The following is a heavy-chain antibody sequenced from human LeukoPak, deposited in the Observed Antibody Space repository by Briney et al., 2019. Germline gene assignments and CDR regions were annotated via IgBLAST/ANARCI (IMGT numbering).Heavy chain of an antibody. CDR1: GFTFSSYG. Sequence: GRSLRLSCAASGFTFSSYGMYRVRQAPGKGLEWVAVISYDGSNKYYADSVKGRFAISRDNSKNTLYLQMNSLRAEDTAVYYCAKDTYYYGLDYYYGMDVWGKGTTVTVSS. CDR3: AKDTYYYGLDYYYGMDV. J-gene: IGHJ6*04. D-gene: IGHD3-10*01. CDR2: ISYDGSNK. V-gene: IGHV3-30*18.